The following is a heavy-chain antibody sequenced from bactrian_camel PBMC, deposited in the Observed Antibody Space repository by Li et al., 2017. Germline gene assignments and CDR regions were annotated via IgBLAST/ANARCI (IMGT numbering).Heavy chain of an antibody. J-gene: IGHJ4*01. Sequence: HVQLVESGGGSVQAGGSLRLSCVASGYSGVCMGWFRQVPGKNREGVAGFDSDSHPGYADSVKGRFTISKDSANNTLWLQMDSLKPEGTAMYYCAAELAPCRHISGVASALYWGLGTQVTVS. CDR3: AAELAPCRHISGVASALY. CDR2: FDSDSHP. CDR1: GYSGVC. V-gene: IGHV3S9*01. D-gene: IGHD3*01.